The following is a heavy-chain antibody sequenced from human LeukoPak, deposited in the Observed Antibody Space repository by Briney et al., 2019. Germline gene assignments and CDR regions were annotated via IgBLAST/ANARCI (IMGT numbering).Heavy chain of an antibody. CDR1: GFTFSSYG. CDR3: AKSSVRSDTAMAMSLI. Sequence: QTGGSLRLSCAASGFTFSSYGMSWVRQAPGKGLEWVSAIGGSGGSTYYADSVKGRFTISRGNSKNTLYLQMNSLRAEDTAVYYCAKSSVRSDTAMAMSLIWGQGTMVTVSS. CDR2: IGGSGGST. D-gene: IGHD5-18*01. V-gene: IGHV3-23*01. J-gene: IGHJ3*02.